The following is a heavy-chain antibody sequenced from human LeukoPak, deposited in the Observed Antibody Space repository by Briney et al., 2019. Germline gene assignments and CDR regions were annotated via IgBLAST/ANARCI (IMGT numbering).Heavy chain of an antibody. V-gene: IGHV3-9*01. CDR1: GFTFDDYA. Sequence: PGRSLRLSCAASGFTFDDYAMHWVRQAPGKGLEWVSGISWNSGSTYYADSVKGRFTISRDNSKNTLYLQMNSLRAEDTAVYYCARGPNYAVGAFDIWGQGTMVTVSS. J-gene: IGHJ3*02. CDR2: ISWNSGST. D-gene: IGHD1-7*01. CDR3: ARGPNYAVGAFDI.